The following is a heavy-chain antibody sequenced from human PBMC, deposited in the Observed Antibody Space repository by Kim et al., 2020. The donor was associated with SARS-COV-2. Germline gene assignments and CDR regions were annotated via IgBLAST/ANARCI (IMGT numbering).Heavy chain of an antibody. CDR1: GFTFSSYA. D-gene: IGHD2-15*01. Sequence: GGSLRLSCAASGFTFSSYAMHWVRQAPGKGLEWVAVIWYDGSNKYYADSVKGRFTISRDNSKNTLYLQMNSLRAEDTAVYYCAKDRANGWPYFDYWGQGTLVTVSS. CDR3: AKDRANGWPYFDY. V-gene: IGHV3-33*06. J-gene: IGHJ4*02. CDR2: IWYDGSNK.